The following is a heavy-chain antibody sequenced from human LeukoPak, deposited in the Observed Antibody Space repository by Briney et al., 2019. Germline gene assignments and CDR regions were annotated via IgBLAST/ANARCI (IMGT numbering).Heavy chain of an antibody. V-gene: IGHV1-8*02. CDR2: MNPSSGNT. Sequence: ASVKVSCKASRGTFSNLASSWVRHAPGQGLEWMGWMNPSSGNTGYAQTFQGRVSMTRDTSTNTAYLELSSLRSEDTAVYYCATHTYYYSSGSFAYWGQGTLVTVSS. CDR3: ATHTYYYSSGSFAY. CDR1: RGTFSNLA. D-gene: IGHD3-10*01. J-gene: IGHJ4*02.